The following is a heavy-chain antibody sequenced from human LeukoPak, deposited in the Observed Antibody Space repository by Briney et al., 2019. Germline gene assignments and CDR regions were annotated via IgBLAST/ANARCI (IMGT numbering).Heavy chain of an antibody. D-gene: IGHD3-10*01. V-gene: IGHV3-66*01. CDR1: GFTFDDNA. J-gene: IGHJ5*02. Sequence: GGSLRLSCAASGFTFDDNAMHWVRQAPGKGLEWVSVIYSGGSTYYADSVKGRFTISRDNSKNTLYLQMNSLRAEDTAVYYCARDPGGWFDPWGQGTLVTVSS. CDR3: ARDPGGWFDP. CDR2: IYSGGST.